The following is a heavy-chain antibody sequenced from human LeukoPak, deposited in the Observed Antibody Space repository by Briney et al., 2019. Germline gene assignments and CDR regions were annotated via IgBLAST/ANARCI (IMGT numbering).Heavy chain of an antibody. V-gene: IGHV3-30*05. Sequence: GGSLRPSCAASGFSFSSYGIHWVRQAPGKGLEWVALMSYDEKNKFYGDAVKGRFTISRDISNNTVYLQMNSLRVEDTAVYYCARAFPRYCSSLSCYSRLDPWGLGTLVTVSS. D-gene: IGHD2-2*01. CDR2: MSYDEKNK. J-gene: IGHJ5*02. CDR3: ARAFPRYCSSLSCYSRLDP. CDR1: GFSFSSYG.